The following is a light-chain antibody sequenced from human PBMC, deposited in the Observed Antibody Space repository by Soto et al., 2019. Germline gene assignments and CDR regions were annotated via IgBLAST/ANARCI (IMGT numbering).Light chain of an antibody. CDR1: SSNIGSNT. CDR2: SNN. CDR3: AALDDSLNGWV. V-gene: IGLV1-44*01. J-gene: IGLJ3*02. Sequence: QSALTQPPSASGTPGQRVTISCSGSSSNIGSNTVNWYQQLPGTAPKLLIYSNNQRPSGVPDRFSGSKSGTSASLAISGLQSEDEADYYCAALDDSLNGWVFGGGTKLTVL.